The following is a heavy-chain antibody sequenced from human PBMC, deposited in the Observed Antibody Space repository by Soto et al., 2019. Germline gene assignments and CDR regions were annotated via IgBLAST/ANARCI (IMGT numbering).Heavy chain of an antibody. CDR2: ISGSGGST. CDR3: VFFQAEDGIRVRSAVSAFLLNRSSDL. Sequence: KGLEWVSAISGSGGSTYYADSVKGRFTISRDNSKNTLYLQMNSLSAEDTAVYYCVFFQAEDGIRVRSAVSAFLLNRSSDL. J-gene: IGHJ2*01. V-gene: IGHV3-23*01. D-gene: IGHD3-10*01.